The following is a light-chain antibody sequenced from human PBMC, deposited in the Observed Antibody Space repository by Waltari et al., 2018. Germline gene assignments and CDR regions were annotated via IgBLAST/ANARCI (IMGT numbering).Light chain of an antibody. CDR3: CSYAGSYTFYVV. V-gene: IGLV2-11*01. Sequence: QSALTQPRSVSGSPGQSVTISCTGTSSDVGGYNYVSWYQQHPYKAPKLMIYDVSKRPAGVPDRFSGSKSGNTASLTISGLQAEDEADYYCCSYAGSYTFYVVFGGGTKLTVL. CDR1: SSDVGGYNY. CDR2: DVS. J-gene: IGLJ2*01.